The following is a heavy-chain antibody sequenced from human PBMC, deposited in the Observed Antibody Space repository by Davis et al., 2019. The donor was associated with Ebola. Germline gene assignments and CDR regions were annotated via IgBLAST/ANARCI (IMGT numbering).Heavy chain of an antibody. CDR3: ARLVVPTAISWFDP. Sequence: PGGSLRLSCKGSGYSFSSYWVTWVRQMPGKGLEWMGTIDPSDSYTNYSPSFQGHVTISADKSISTAYLQWRSLEASDTAMYYCARLVVPTAISWFDPWGQGTLVTVSS. J-gene: IGHJ5*02. CDR2: IDPSDSYT. D-gene: IGHD2-2*01. V-gene: IGHV5-10-1*01. CDR1: GYSFSSYW.